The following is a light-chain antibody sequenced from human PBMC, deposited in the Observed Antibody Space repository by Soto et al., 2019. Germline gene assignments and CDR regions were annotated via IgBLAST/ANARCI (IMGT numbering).Light chain of an antibody. V-gene: IGLV2-23*01. CDR1: SSDVGRYNR. Sequence: QSVLTQPASVSGSPGQSSTISCTGTSSDVGRYNRVSWYQQHPGKAPKPMIYEGSQRPSGVSNRFSGSKSGNTASLTISGLQAEDEADYYCCEYAGSSTPYVFGTGTKVTVL. CDR2: EGS. J-gene: IGLJ1*01. CDR3: CEYAGSSTPYV.